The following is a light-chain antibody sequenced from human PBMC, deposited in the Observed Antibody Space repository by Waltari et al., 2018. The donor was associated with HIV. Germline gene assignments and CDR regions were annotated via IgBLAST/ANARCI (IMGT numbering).Light chain of an antibody. CDR3: QQYNNWPPWT. CDR2: NAS. CDR1: QSVSSD. V-gene: IGKV3-15*01. J-gene: IGKJ1*01. Sequence: EILMTQSPATLSVPPVERVTLSCRASQSVSSDLAWYRQKPGQAPRLLIYNASTRATGLPARFSGSGSGTEFTLTISSLQSEDFAFYYCQQYNNWPPWTFGQGTKVEIK.